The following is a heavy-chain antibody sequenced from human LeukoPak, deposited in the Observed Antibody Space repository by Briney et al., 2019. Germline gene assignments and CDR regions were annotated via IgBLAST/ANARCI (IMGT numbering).Heavy chain of an antibody. J-gene: IGHJ4*02. V-gene: IGHV4-4*07. Sequence: SETLSLTCIVSGCSISSYYWGWIRQPAGKGLEWIGRIYTSWSTNYNPSLKSRVTMSVDTSKNQFSLKLSSVTAADTAVYSCARSNYGAFDYWGQGTLVTVSS. CDR1: GCSISSYY. CDR3: ARSNYGAFDY. D-gene: IGHD4/OR15-4a*01. CDR2: IYTSWST.